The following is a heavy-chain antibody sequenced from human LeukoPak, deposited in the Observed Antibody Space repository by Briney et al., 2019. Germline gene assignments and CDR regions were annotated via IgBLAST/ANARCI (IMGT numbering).Heavy chain of an antibody. V-gene: IGHV1-69*06. CDR1: GGTFSSYA. CDR3: ARDHCSSVSCYFDEI. D-gene: IGHD2-15*01. J-gene: IGHJ4*02. CDR2: IIPIFGTA. Sequence: GASVKVSSKASGGTFSSYAISWVGQAPGQGLEWMGGIIPIFGTANYAQKFQGRVTITADKSTSTAYMELSGLRSEDTAVYYCARDHCSSVSCYFDEIWGQGTLVTVSS.